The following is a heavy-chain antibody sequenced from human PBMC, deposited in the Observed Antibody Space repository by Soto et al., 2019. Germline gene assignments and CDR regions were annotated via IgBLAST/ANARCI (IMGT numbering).Heavy chain of an antibody. D-gene: IGHD3-16*02. Sequence: PGGPLRLSCAASGFTFSSYWMSWVRQAPGKGLEWVANIKQDGSEKYYVDSVKGRFTISRDNAKNSLYLQMNSLRAEDTAVYYCASSGLHLGELSSYLISPWVYWGQGTLVTVSS. V-gene: IGHV3-7*01. CDR1: GFTFSSYW. J-gene: IGHJ4*02. CDR2: IKQDGSEK. CDR3: ASSGLHLGELSSYLISPWVY.